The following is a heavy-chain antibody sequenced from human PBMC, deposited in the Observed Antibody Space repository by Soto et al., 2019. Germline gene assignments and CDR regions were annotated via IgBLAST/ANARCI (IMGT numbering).Heavy chain of an antibody. J-gene: IGHJ6*03. D-gene: IGHD3-10*01. CDR2: ISSSSLYI. CDR1: GFTFSSYS. CDR3: ARVYPDGSGIQRGVMDV. V-gene: IGHV3-21*01. Sequence: EVQLVESGGGLVKPGGSLRLSCAASGFTFSSYSMNWVRQAPGKGLEWVSSISSSSLYIYYADSVKGRFTISRDNAKNSLYLQMNSLRAEDTAVYYCARVYPDGSGIQRGVMDVWGKGTTVTVSS.